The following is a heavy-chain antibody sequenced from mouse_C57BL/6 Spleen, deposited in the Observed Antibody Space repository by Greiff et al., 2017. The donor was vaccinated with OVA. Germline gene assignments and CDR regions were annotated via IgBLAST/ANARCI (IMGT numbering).Heavy chain of an antibody. CDR3: ARYLDQGAMDY. CDR2: INPNNGGT. Sequence: EVQLQQSGPELVKPGASVKISCKASGYTFTDYYMNWVKQSHGRSLEWIGDINPNNGGTSYNQKFKGKATLTVDKSSSTAYMELRSLTSEDSAVYYCARYLDQGAMDYWGQGTSVTVSS. J-gene: IGHJ4*01. CDR1: GYTFTDYY. V-gene: IGHV1-26*01.